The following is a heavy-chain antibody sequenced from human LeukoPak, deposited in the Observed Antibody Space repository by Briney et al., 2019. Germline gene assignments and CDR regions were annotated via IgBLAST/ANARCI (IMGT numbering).Heavy chain of an antibody. D-gene: IGHD3-3*01. CDR2: INSDGSTT. CDR3: VRNLDFWGDTAEN. CDR1: GFTFSSYW. V-gene: IGHV3-74*01. Sequence: GGSLRLSCAASGFTFSSYWMHWVRQAPGKGLVWVSRINSDGSTTTYADSVKGRFTISRDNAKNTLYLQMNSLRAEDTAVYYCVRNLDFWGDTAENSGHGTLVTVSS. J-gene: IGHJ4*01.